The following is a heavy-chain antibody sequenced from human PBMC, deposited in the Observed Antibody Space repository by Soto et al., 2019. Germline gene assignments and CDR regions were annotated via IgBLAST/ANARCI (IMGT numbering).Heavy chain of an antibody. D-gene: IGHD5-12*01. CDR3: AREWSVANPGY. V-gene: IGHV3-30-3*01. CDR2: ISQDGDKE. Sequence: GGSLRLSCAASGFTFINYSMHWVRQAPAKGLEWVAVISQDGDKEYYADSVKGRFTISRDNSKNTLYLQLNSLRPEDTAVYYCAREWSVANPGYWGQGTQVTVSS. J-gene: IGHJ4*02. CDR1: GFTFINYS.